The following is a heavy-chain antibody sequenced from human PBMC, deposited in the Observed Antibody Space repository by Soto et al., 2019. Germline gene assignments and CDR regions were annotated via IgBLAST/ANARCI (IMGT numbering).Heavy chain of an antibody. J-gene: IGHJ6*02. CDR1: GFPFSSYA. Sequence: GGSLRLSCAASGFPFSSYAMSWVRQAPGNGLEWVSGISGSGGNTYYADSVKGRFTISRDKSKNTLYLQMNSLGAEDTAVYYCPKVQSAWIVVLGGGGYNGMDVWGQGSPVTVSS. CDR3: PKVQSAWIVVLGGGGYNGMDV. D-gene: IGHD2-2*01. V-gene: IGHV3-23*01. CDR2: ISGSGGNT.